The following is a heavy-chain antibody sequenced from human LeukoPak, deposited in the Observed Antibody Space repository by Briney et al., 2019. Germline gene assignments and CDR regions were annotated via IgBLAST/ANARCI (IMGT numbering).Heavy chain of an antibody. CDR1: GGSISSYY. V-gene: IGHV4-4*09. CDR2: TYTSGST. D-gene: IGHD6-6*01. CDR3: ARIEYPDYYYYYMDV. Sequence: SETLSLTCTVPGGSISSYYWSWIRQPPGKGLEWIGYTYTSGSTNYNPSLKSRVTISVDTSKNQFSLKLSSVTAADTAVYYCARIEYPDYYYYYMDVWGKGTTVTVSS. J-gene: IGHJ6*03.